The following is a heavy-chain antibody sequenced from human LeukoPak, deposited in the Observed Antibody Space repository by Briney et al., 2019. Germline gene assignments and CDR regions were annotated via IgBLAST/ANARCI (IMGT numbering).Heavy chain of an antibody. Sequence: GGSLRLSCAASGFTFSSYGMHWVRQAPGKGLEWVAVTWYGGSNKYYADSVKGRFTISRDNSKNTLYLQMNSLRVEDMAVYYCARGTGGSPKEAFDFWGQGTLVIVSS. D-gene: IGHD2-8*02. CDR2: TWYGGSNK. CDR3: ARGTGGSPKEAFDF. V-gene: IGHV3-33*08. CDR1: GFTFSSYG. J-gene: IGHJ4*02.